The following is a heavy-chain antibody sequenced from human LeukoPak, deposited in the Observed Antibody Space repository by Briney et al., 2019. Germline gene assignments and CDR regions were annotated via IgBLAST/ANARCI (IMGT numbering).Heavy chain of an antibody. D-gene: IGHD3-22*01. J-gene: IGHJ4*02. V-gene: IGHV3-43*02. CDR2: ISGDGGST. CDR3: AKGYYYDSSGETDY. Sequence: QPGGSLRLSCAASGFTFDDYAMHWVRQAPGKGLEWVSLISGDGGSTYYADSVKGRFTISRDNSKNSLYLQMNSLRTEDTALYYCAKGYYYDSSGETDYWGQGTLVTVSS. CDR1: GFTFDDYA.